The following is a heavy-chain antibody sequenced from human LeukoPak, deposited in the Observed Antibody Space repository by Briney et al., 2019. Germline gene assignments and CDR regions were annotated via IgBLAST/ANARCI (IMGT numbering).Heavy chain of an antibody. J-gene: IGHJ6*03. CDR1: GYTSSNYR. CDR2: FNPTYSIP. CDR3: AKDRYGDYEAPFHYYMDA. D-gene: IGHD5-12*01. V-gene: IGHV1-46*01. Sequence: GASVKVSCKASGYTSSNYRIHWLRQAPGQGFEWMGIFNPTYSIPIYAPTFEGRVTMTSDMSTSTFYMDLSTLRSEDTAVYFCAKDRYGDYEAPFHYYMDAWGRGTTVTVSS.